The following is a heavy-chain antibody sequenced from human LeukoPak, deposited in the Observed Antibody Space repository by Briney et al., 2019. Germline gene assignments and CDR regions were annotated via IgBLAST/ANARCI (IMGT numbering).Heavy chain of an antibody. J-gene: IGHJ4*02. CDR3: ATGIMIRAGFDY. D-gene: IGHD3-16*01. CDR2: FDPEYGEK. V-gene: IGHV1-24*01. CDR1: GDTLSQLT. Sequence: ASVKVSCKVSGDTLSQLTIHWVRQAPGEGLEKMGRFDPEYGEKVFAQTFQGRVTMTGDTSTNTAYMELSSLRSEDTAVYYCATGIMIRAGFDYWGQGTLVTVSS.